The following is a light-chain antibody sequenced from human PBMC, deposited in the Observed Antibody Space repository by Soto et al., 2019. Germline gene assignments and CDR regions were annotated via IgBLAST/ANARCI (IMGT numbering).Light chain of an antibody. V-gene: IGKV3-15*01. CDR1: QSVSSN. CDR3: QQYNYWPART. J-gene: IGKJ1*01. Sequence: EIVMTQSPATLPVSPGERATLSCRASQSVSSNLAWYQPIPGQAPSLHVYVTASRATGIAARFSGSGSGTKFTMSISILQAEVLAVYYCQQYNYWPARTFWEGTKVDIK. CDR2: VTA.